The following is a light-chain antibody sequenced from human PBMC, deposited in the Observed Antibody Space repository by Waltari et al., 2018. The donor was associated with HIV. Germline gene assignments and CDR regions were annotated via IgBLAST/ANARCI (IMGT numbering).Light chain of an antibody. J-gene: IGLJ3*02. Sequence: QSLLTQPPSASGTPGQRVTISCSGGPATIGTNPVNWYKQPPGTAPTLLIFSDNLRHSGVSARFSGSKSGTSASLAISGLRSDDEAKFICASWDASLDGWVFGGGTQLTVL. CDR2: SDN. CDR1: PATIGTNP. V-gene: IGLV1-44*01. CDR3: ASWDASLDGWV.